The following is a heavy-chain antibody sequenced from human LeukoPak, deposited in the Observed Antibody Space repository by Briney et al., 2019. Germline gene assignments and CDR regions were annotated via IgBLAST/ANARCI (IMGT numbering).Heavy chain of an antibody. Sequence: PGGSLRLSCAASGFTFSSYAMSWVRQAPGKGLEWVSAIGGSGGSTYYADAVKGRFTISRDNSKNTLYLQMNSLRAEDTAVYYCAKERIPAAKLPHYYYYGMDVWGKGTTVTVSS. D-gene: IGHD2-2*01. J-gene: IGHJ6*04. CDR1: GFTFSSYA. V-gene: IGHV3-23*01. CDR3: AKERIPAAKLPHYYYYGMDV. CDR2: IGGSGGST.